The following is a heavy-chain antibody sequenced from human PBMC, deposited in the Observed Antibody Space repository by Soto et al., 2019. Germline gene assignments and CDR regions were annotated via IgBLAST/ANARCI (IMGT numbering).Heavy chain of an antibody. J-gene: IGHJ5*02. CDR2: IYYSGST. CDR1: GGSISSGDYY. D-gene: IGHD4-17*01. Sequence: SETLSLTCTVSGGSISSGDYYWSWIRQPPGKGLEWIGYIYYSGSTYYNPSLKSRVTISVDTSKNQFSLKLSSVTVADTAVYYCACHSGDYPNWFDPRGQGTLVTVSS. V-gene: IGHV4-30-4*01. CDR3: ACHSGDYPNWFDP.